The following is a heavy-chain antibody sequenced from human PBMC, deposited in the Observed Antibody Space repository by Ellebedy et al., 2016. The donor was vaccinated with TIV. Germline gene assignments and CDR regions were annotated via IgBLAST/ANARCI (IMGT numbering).Heavy chain of an antibody. CDR1: GFSFSSYS. CDR2: ISNSDTI. J-gene: IGHJ4*02. Sequence: GESLKISCAASGFSFSSYSMNWVRQAPGKGLEWVSYISNSDTIYYADSVRGRFTISRDRVKKSVYLQMNSLRVEDSAVYYCARDAMIWIFDSWGQGTLVTVSS. D-gene: IGHD3-22*01. V-gene: IGHV3-48*01. CDR3: ARDAMIWIFDS.